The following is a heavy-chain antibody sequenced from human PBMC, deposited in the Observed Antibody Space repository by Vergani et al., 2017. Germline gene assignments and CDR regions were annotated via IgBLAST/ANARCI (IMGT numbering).Heavy chain of an antibody. Sequence: QVHLEQSGTEVKKPGSSVKVSCKVSGDIFNNYTVTWVRQAPGQGLEWMGRIIPIIRLATSAQKFQDRVKITGDTSTNTVYMEMNNLGSEDTAVYYCARVSPGDNSGWEPFDYWGQGTLVTVSS. CDR2: IIPIIRLA. V-gene: IGHV1-69*02. CDR1: GDIFNNYT. D-gene: IGHD6-19*01. J-gene: IGHJ4*02. CDR3: ARVSPGDNSGWEPFDY.